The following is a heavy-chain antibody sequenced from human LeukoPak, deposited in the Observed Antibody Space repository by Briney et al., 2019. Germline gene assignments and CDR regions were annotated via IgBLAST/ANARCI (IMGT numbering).Heavy chain of an antibody. CDR1: GFTFSSYA. CDR2: IRYDGSNK. V-gene: IGHV3-30*02. D-gene: IGHD2-21*02. Sequence: GGSLRLSCAASGFTFSSYAMSWVRQAPGKGLEWVAFIRYDGSNKYYADSVKGRFTISRDNSKNTLYLQMNSLRSEDTAVYYCAKDGMVTVFYYYYMDVWGKGTTVTVSS. CDR3: AKDGMVTVFYYYYMDV. J-gene: IGHJ6*03.